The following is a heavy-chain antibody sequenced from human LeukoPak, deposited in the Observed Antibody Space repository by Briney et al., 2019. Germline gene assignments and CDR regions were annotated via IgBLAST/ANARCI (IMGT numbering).Heavy chain of an antibody. CDR1: GFTFSSYS. Sequence: PGGSLRLSCAASGFTFSSYSMNWVRQAPGKGLEWVSAISGSGSSTYYADSVKGRFTISRDNSKNTLYLQMNSLRAEDTAVYYGAKGADYCGNEIYFDYGGQGTRVTVTS. D-gene: IGHD4-23*01. V-gene: IGHV3-23*01. CDR2: ISGSGSST. J-gene: IGHJ4*02. CDR3: AKGADYCGNEIYFDY.